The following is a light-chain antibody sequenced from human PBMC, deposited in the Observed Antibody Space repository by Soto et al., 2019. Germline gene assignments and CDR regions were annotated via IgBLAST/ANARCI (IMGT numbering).Light chain of an antibody. V-gene: IGKV1-5*03. CDR3: QQYNSYSRT. CDR1: QSISSW. Sequence: DIQMTQSPSTLSASVGGRVTITCRASQSISSWLAWYQQKPGKAPKLLIYKASSLESGVPSRFSGSGSGTEFTLTISSLQPDDFATYYCQQYNSYSRTFGQGTKVEIK. CDR2: KAS. J-gene: IGKJ1*01.